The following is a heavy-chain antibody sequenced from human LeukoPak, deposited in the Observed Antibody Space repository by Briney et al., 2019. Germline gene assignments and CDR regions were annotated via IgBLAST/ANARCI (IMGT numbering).Heavy chain of an antibody. CDR3: AREGGRDSSGYSLRCLDY. J-gene: IGHJ4*02. Sequence: SETLSLTCTVSGGSISSGDYYWSWIRQPPGKGLEWIGYIYYSGSTYYNPSLKSRVTISVDTSKNQFSLKLSSVTAANTAVYYCAREGGRDSSGYSLRCLDYWGQGTLVTVSS. CDR1: GGSISSGDYY. CDR2: IYYSGST. V-gene: IGHV4-30-4*01. D-gene: IGHD3-22*01.